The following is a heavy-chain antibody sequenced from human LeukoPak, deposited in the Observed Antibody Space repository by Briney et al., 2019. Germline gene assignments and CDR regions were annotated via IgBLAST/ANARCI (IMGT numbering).Heavy chain of an antibody. J-gene: IGHJ6*04. D-gene: IGHD2-2*01. CDR2: IYYSGST. Sequence: SETLSLTCTVSGGSISSSLYYWGWIRQPPGKGLEWIGSIYYSGSTYYNPSLKSRVTISVDTSKNQFSLKLSSVTAADTAVYFCARAYCSSTSCYWMDVWGKGTTVTVSS. CDR3: ARAYCSSTSCYWMDV. CDR1: GGSISSSLYY. V-gene: IGHV4-39*01.